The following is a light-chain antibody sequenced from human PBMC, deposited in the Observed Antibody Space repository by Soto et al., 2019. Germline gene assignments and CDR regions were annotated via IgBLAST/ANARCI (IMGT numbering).Light chain of an antibody. V-gene: IGKV3-11*01. Sequence: EIVLTQSPASLSLSPGEGATLSCRASQSVSTYLAWFQQKFCQPPRLLIYDASKRPTGIPVRFSGSGSGTDFTLTVNSLDPDDFALYYCQQRSDWPITFGQGKRLES. J-gene: IGKJ5*01. CDR2: DAS. CDR1: QSVSTY. CDR3: QQRSDWPIT.